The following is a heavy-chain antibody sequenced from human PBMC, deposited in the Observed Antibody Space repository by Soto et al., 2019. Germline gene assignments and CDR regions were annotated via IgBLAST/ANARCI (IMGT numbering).Heavy chain of an antibody. CDR3: AHRPYCSGGSCYQEYFQH. J-gene: IGHJ1*01. D-gene: IGHD2-15*01. CDR2: IYWNDDK. Sequence: SGPTLVNPTQTLTLTCTSSGFSLSTSGVGVGWIRQPPGKALEWLALIYWNDDKRYSPSLKSRLTITKDTSKNQVVLTMTNMDPVDTATYYCAHRPYCSGGSCYQEYFQHWGQGTLVTVSS. V-gene: IGHV2-5*01. CDR1: GFSLSTSGVG.